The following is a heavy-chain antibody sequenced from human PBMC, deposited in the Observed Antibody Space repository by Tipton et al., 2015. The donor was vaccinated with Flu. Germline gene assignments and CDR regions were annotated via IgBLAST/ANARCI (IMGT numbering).Heavy chain of an antibody. CDR2: TYYNGST. D-gene: IGHD3-22*01. Sequence: TLSLTCTVSGASISSSYWTWIRQPPGKGLGWIGSTYYNGSTNYNPSLKSRVTISVDTSRNQISLRLSSVTAADTAVYYCARVGGDYRDTSGFIPWFDLWGQGTLVTVSS. CDR1: GASISSSY. CDR3: ARVGGDYRDTSGFIPWFDL. J-gene: IGHJ5*02. V-gene: IGHV4-59*01.